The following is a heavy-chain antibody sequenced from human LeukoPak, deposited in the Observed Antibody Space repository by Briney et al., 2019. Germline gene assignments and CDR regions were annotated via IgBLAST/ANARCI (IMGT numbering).Heavy chain of an antibody. Sequence: GGSLRLSWAASGLTFNDYGMSSVRQAPGKGLEWVSGINWNGGSTGYADSVKGRFTISRDNAKNSLYLKMNSLRAEDTALYYCARRGVRGVITFDYWGQGTMVTVSS. CDR2: INWNGGST. D-gene: IGHD3-10*01. CDR3: ARRGVRGVITFDY. V-gene: IGHV3-20*04. CDR1: GLTFNDYG. J-gene: IGHJ4*02.